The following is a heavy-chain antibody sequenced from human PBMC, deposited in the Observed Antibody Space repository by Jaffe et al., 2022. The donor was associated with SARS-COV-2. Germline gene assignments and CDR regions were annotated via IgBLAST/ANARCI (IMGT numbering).Heavy chain of an antibody. Sequence: QVQLQESGPGLVKPSQTLSLTCSVSGGSISSGSYYWSWIRQPAGKGLEWIGRIYTSGSTSYNPSLKSRVTISLDTSNNQFSLKVTSVTAADTAVYYCARGEYSGYPSHWGQGTLVTVSS. D-gene: IGHD5-12*01. CDR1: GGSISSGSYY. V-gene: IGHV4-61*02. CDR3: ARGEYSGYPSH. J-gene: IGHJ4*02. CDR2: IYTSGST.